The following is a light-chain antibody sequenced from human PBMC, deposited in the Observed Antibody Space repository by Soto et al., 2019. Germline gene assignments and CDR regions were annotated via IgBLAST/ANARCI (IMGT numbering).Light chain of an antibody. Sequence: DIQMTQSPSTLSASVGDRVTVTCRASQTISTWLAWYQQKPGKAPRLLMYKASTLEDVVPSRFSGSRSVTEFNITISSLQPDDFATYYGQQYNTYPLSSGGGTTVEIK. J-gene: IGKJ4*01. V-gene: IGKV1-5*03. CDR2: KAS. CDR3: QQYNTYPLS. CDR1: QTISTW.